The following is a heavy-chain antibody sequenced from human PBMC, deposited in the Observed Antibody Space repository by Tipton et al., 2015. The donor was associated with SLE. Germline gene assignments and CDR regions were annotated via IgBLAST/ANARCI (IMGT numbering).Heavy chain of an antibody. Sequence: LRLSCAVSGGSISSSSYYWGWIRQPPGKGLEWIGSIYYSGSTYYNPSLKSRVTISVDTSKNQFSLKLSSVTAADTAVYYCARDLSTATAPRGYFDLWGRGTLVTVSS. CDR2: IYYSGST. CDR1: GGSISSSSYY. D-gene: IGHD5-12*01. V-gene: IGHV4-39*07. CDR3: ARDLSTATAPRGYFDL. J-gene: IGHJ2*01.